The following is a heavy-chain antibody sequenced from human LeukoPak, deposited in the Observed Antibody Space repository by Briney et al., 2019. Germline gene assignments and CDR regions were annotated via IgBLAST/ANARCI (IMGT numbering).Heavy chain of an antibody. D-gene: IGHD3-10*01. V-gene: IGHV4-38-2*01. Sequence: SETLSLTCAVSGYSFSSGYYWGWIRPPPGKGVEWIGSIFHSGSTYYNPSLKSRVNMSVDTSKNQISLKLSSVTAADTAVYYCARASGSYGSGSYYYYGMDVWGKGTTVTVSS. CDR1: GYSFSSGYY. CDR2: IFHSGST. J-gene: IGHJ6*04. CDR3: ARASGSYGSGSYYYYGMDV.